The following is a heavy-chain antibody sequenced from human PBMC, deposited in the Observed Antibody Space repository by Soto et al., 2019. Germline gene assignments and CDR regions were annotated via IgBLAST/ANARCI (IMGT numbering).Heavy chain of an antibody. CDR3: ARVDYYDSSDVFDY. D-gene: IGHD3-22*01. CDR2: ISAYNGNT. CDR1: GYIFVNYG. Sequence: ASVKLSSKAPGYIFVNYGRSWVRQAPGQGLEWMGWISAYNGNTNYAQKLQGRVTITRDTSASTAYMELSSLRSEDTAVYYCARVDYYDSSDVFDYWGQGTLVTVSS. V-gene: IGHV1-18*01. J-gene: IGHJ4*02.